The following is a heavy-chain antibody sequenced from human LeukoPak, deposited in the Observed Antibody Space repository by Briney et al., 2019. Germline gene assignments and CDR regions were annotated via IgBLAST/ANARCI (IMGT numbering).Heavy chain of an antibody. CDR2: ITGSTTWT. Sequence: GGFLRLSCEASGFTFGNFGMTWVRQAPGKGLQWVSGITGSTTWTYYAASVKGRFTVSRDNSQNTLHLRMNSLRADDTAVYYCARELVSSGTGYFDLWGRGTLVTVSS. CDR1: GFTFGNFG. D-gene: IGHD3-10*02. CDR3: ARELVSSGTGYFDL. J-gene: IGHJ2*01. V-gene: IGHV3-23*01.